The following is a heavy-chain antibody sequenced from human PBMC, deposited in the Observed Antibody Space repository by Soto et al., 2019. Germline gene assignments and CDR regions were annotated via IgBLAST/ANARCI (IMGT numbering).Heavy chain of an antibody. CDR1: GGSISSYY. Sequence: SETLSLTCTVSGGSISSYYWSWIRQPPGKGLEWIGYVYNSGSTNYNPSLESRVTISVDTSKNQFSLKLTAVTAADTAVYYCARSDHCRSTSCYTRNFDYWGQGTLVTV. CDR3: ARSDHCRSTSCYTRNFDY. J-gene: IGHJ4*02. CDR2: VYNSGST. D-gene: IGHD2-2*02. V-gene: IGHV4-59*01.